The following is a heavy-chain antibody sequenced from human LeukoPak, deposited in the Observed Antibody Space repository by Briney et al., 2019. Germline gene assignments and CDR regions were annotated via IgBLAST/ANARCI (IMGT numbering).Heavy chain of an antibody. CDR2: ISSSGSTI. D-gene: IGHD1-1*01. J-gene: IGHJ6*02. CDR3: ARDGCIWNFRPCGMDV. V-gene: IGHV3-48*03. Sequence: GGSLRLSCAASGFTFSSYEMNWVRQAPGKGLEWVSYISSSGSTIYYADSVKGRFTISRDNAKNSLYLQMNSLRAEDTAVYYCARDGCIWNFRPCGMDVWGQGTTVTVSS. CDR1: GFTFSSYE.